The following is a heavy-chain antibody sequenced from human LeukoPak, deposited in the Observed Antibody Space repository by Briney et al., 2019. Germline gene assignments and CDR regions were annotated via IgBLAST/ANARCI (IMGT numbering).Heavy chain of an antibody. Sequence: ASVKVSRKASGYTFTGYYMHWVRQAPGQGLEWLRWINPNSGGTNYAQKFQGRVTMTRDTSISTAYMELSRLRSDDTAVYYCARLGYCSSTSCPSYYYYYYMDVWGKGTTVTVSS. CDR1: GYTFTGYY. V-gene: IGHV1-2*02. J-gene: IGHJ6*03. CDR2: INPNSGGT. CDR3: ARLGYCSSTSCPSYYYYYYMDV. D-gene: IGHD2-2*01.